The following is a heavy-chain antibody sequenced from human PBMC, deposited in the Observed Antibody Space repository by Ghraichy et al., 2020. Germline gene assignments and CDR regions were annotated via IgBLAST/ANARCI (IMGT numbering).Heavy chain of an antibody. J-gene: IGHJ3*02. Sequence: GGSLRLSCEGSGFSFISYVLTWVRQAPGKGLEWVAAIGDSGGFTYYADSVKGRFTVSKDNSKRILYLQMNSLRVEDTARYYCAKDIDYGGPGGALGIWGQGTVVTVTS. CDR3: AKDIDYGGPGGALGI. CDR2: IGDSGGFT. CDR1: GFSFISYV. V-gene: IGHV3-23*01. D-gene: IGHD4-23*01.